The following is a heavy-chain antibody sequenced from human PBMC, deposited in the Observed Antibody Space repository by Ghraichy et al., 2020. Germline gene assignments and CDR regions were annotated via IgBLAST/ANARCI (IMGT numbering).Heavy chain of an antibody. J-gene: IGHJ4*02. V-gene: IGHV4-59*01. Sequence: SETLSLTCTVSGGSISSYYWSWIRQPPGKGLEWIGNIYYSGSTNYNPSLKSRVTISVDTSKNQFSLKLSSVTAADTAVYYCARDRPDSSSWPPGYYFDYWGQGTLVTVSS. CDR1: GGSISSYY. D-gene: IGHD6-13*01. CDR3: ARDRPDSSSWPPGYYFDY. CDR2: IYYSGST.